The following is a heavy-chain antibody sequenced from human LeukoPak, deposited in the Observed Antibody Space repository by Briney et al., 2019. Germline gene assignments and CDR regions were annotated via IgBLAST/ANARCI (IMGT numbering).Heavy chain of an antibody. CDR2: ISAYNGNT. V-gene: IGHV1-18*01. D-gene: IGHD3-10*01. J-gene: IGHJ6*02. Sequence: GASVKVSCKASGYTFTSYGISWVRQAPGQGLEWMGWISAYNGNTNYAQKLQGRVTMTTDTSTSTAYMELRSLRSDDTAVYYCARAYPTDYYGSGGSGYYGMDVWGQGTTVTVSS. CDR3: ARAYPTDYYGSGGSGYYGMDV. CDR1: GYTFTSYG.